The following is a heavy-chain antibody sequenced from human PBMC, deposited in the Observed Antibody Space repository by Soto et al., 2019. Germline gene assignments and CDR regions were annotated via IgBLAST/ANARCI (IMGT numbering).Heavy chain of an antibody. CDR2: IWYDGSNK. CDR1: GFTFSSYG. V-gene: IGHV3-33*01. D-gene: IGHD5-18*01. CDR3: ARVRRGYSPRGGMDV. J-gene: IGHJ6*02. Sequence: PGGSLRLSCAASGFTFSSYGMHWVRQAPGKGLEWVAVIWYDGSNKYYADSVKGRFTISRDNSKNTLYLQMNSLRAEDTAVYYCARVRRGYSPRGGMDVWGQGTTVTVSS.